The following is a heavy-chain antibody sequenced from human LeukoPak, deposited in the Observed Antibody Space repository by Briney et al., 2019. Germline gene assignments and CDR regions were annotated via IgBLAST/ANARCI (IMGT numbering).Heavy chain of an antibody. CDR3: AKDRGSGWHYYYYGMDV. CDR2: ISYDGSNK. V-gene: IGHV3-30*18. CDR1: GFTFSSYG. D-gene: IGHD6-19*01. Sequence: PGGSLRLSCAASGFTFSSYGMHWVRQAPGKGLEWVAVISYDGSNKYYADSVKGRFTISRDNSKNTLYLQMNSLRAEDTAVYYCAKDRGSGWHYYYYGMDVWGQGTTVTVSS. J-gene: IGHJ6*02.